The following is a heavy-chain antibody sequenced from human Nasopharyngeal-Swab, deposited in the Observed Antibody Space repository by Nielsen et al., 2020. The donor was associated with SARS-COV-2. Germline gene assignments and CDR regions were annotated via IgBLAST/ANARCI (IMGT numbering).Heavy chain of an antibody. CDR3: ARDRRAQSGRGFGEPWNYYGMDV. J-gene: IGHJ6*02. Sequence: SEPLSLTCTVSGGSISSGGYYWSWIRQHPGKGLEWIGYIYYSGSTYYNPSLKSRVTISVDTSKNQFSLKLSSVTAADTAVYYCARDRRAQSGRGFGEPWNYYGMDVWGQGTTVTVSS. D-gene: IGHD3-10*01. CDR2: IYYSGST. V-gene: IGHV4-31*03. CDR1: GGSISSGGYY.